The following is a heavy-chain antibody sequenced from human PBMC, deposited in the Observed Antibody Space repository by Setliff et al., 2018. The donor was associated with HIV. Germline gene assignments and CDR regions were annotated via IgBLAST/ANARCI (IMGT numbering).Heavy chain of an antibody. CDR3: ARVLPRTGGIVVVLAAHMDV. D-gene: IGHD2-2*01. CDR1: GGSISSYY. V-gene: IGHV4-59*01. CDR2: IYYTGTT. Sequence: SETLSLTCNVSGGSISSYYWSWIRQSPEKRLEWIGYIYYTGTTRYSPSLRSRVSISVDTSKNQFSLRLTSMTAADTAVYYCARVLPRTGGIVVVLAAHMDVWGKGTTVTVSS. J-gene: IGHJ6*03.